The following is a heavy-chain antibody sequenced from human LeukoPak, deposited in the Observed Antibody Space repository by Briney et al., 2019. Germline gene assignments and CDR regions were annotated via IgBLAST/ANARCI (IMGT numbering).Heavy chain of an antibody. CDR3: ARGLRREQQLLRAFDY. CDR1: GYTFTNYD. J-gene: IGHJ4*02. CDR2: MDPNSGNT. V-gene: IGHV1-8*01. Sequence: ASVRVSCKASGYTFTNYDINWVRQASGRGLEWMGWMDPNSGNTGSAQKFQGRVTMTSNTSISTAYMELSSLRSEDTAVYYCARGLRREQQLLRAFDYWGQGTPVTVSS. D-gene: IGHD6-13*01.